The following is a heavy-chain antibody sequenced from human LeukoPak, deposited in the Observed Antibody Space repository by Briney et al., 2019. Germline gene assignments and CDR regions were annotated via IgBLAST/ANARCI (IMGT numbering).Heavy chain of an antibody. CDR2: ISAYNGNT. CDR3: ARDVALRYDSSGYPCDY. CDR1: GYTCTSYG. V-gene: IGHV1-18*01. D-gene: IGHD3-22*01. Sequence: ASVKVSCKASGYTCTSYGVSWVRQAPGQGLEWMGWISAYNGNTNCAQKLQGRVTMTTDTSTSTAYMELRSLRSDDTAVYYCARDVALRYDSSGYPCDYWGQGTLVTVSS. J-gene: IGHJ4*02.